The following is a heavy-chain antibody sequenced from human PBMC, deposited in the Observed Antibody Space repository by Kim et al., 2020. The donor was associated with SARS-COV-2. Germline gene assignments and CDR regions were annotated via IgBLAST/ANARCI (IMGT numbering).Heavy chain of an antibody. CDR3: AREPSGSLSY. J-gene: IGHJ4*02. D-gene: IGHD3-10*01. V-gene: IGHV3-21*01. Sequence: RYYAATVKGRCTIARDNAKNALYLQMNRLRAEDTAVYYCAREPSGSLSYWGQGTLVTVSS. CDR2: R.